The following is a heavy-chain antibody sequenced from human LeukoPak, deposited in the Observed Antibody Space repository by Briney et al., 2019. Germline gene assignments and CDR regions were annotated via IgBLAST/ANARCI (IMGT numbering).Heavy chain of an antibody. D-gene: IGHD6-19*01. CDR2: ISAYNGNT. CDR3: ARGSIAVAGTVIDY. J-gene: IGHJ4*02. Sequence: ASVKVSCKASGYTFTSYGISWVRQAPGQGLEWMGWISAYNGNTNYAQKLQGGVTVTTDTSTSTAYKELRSLGSDDTAVYYCARGSIAVAGTVIDYWGQGTLVTVSS. CDR1: GYTFTSYG. V-gene: IGHV1-18*01.